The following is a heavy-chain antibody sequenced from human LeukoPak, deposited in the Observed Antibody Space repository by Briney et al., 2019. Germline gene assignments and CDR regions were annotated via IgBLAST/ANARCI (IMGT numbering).Heavy chain of an antibody. D-gene: IGHD3-16*01. V-gene: IGHV3-66*01. CDR2: IYGAGST. J-gene: IGHJ4*02. CDR1: GFTVSTNY. Sequence: PGGSLRLSCAASGFTVSTNYMSWVRQAPGKGLEWVSVIYGAGSTYYVDSVKDRFTISRDNSKNTVYLQMDSLRAGDTAVYYCIRDLFDDYSLDYWGQGALVTVSS. CDR3: IRDLFDDYSLDY.